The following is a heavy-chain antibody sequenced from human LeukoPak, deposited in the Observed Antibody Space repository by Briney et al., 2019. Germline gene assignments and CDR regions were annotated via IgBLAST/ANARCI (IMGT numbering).Heavy chain of an antibody. D-gene: IGHD3-10*01. J-gene: IGHJ5*02. CDR2: ISGYNGKT. CDR1: GYMFSSYG. V-gene: IGHV1-18*01. CDR3: ARDPDSYDGLGTYFRIRRGGFDP. Sequence: ASVKVSCKTSGYMFSSYGVSWVRQAAGQGLEWMGWISGYNGKTRYADKFQGRVPMTADTPSSTASMELWTLRTDDTAVYFCARDPDSYDGLGTYFRIRRGGFDPWGQGTLVTVSS.